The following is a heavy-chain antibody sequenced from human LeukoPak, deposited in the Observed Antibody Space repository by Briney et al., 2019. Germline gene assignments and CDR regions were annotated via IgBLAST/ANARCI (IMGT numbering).Heavy chain of an antibody. CDR3: AKGRYYSPDY. CDR1: GFAFSRYW. D-gene: IGHD1-26*01. J-gene: IGHJ4*02. Sequence: PGGSLRLSCAASGFAFSRYWMHWVRQAPGKGLVWVSRVNGDGSTTTYADSVKGRFTTSRDNAKNTLYLQMNSLRAEDTAVYYCAKGRYYSPDYWGQGTLVTVSS. CDR2: VNGDGSTT. V-gene: IGHV3-74*01.